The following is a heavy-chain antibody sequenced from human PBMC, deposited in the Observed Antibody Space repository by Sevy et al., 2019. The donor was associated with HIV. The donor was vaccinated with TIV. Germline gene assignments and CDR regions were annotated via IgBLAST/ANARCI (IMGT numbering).Heavy chain of an antibody. V-gene: IGHV1-18*01. J-gene: IGHJ3*02. CDR3: ARNRPNDSSGYYADAFDI. D-gene: IGHD3-22*01. Sequence: ASVKVSCKASGYTFTSYGISWVRQAPGQGLEWMGWISAYNGNTNYAQKLQGRVTMTTDTSTSTAYMELRSLRSDDTAVYYCARNRPNDSSGYYADAFDIWGQGTMVTVSS. CDR1: GYTFTSYG. CDR2: ISAYNGNT.